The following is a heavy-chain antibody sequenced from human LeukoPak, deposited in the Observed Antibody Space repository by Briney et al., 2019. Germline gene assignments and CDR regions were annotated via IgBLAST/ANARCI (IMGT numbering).Heavy chain of an antibody. D-gene: IGHD6-13*01. V-gene: IGHV1-18*01. CDR1: GYTFTSYG. Sequence: ASVKVSCKASGYTFTSYGISWVRQAPGQGLEWMGWISAYNGNTNYAQKLQGRVTMTTDTSTSTAYMELRSLRSDDTAVYYCARDHTMMYSSNHFDYWGQGTLVTVSS. J-gene: IGHJ4*02. CDR2: ISAYNGNT. CDR3: ARDHTMMYSSNHFDY.